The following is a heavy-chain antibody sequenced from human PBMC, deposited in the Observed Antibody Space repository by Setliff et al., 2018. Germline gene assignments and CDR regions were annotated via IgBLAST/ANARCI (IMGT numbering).Heavy chain of an antibody. CDR3: ASAEVVVAP. CDR1: GITFSTYS. CDR2: ISSRSDII. V-gene: IGHV3-48*01. Sequence: GSLRLSCAASGITFSTYSMNWVRQAPGKGLEWVSYISSRSDIIYYADSVKGRFTISRDNAKNSLYLQVNSLRAEDTAVYYCASAEVVVAPWGQGTLVTVSS. D-gene: IGHD2-15*01. J-gene: IGHJ4*02.